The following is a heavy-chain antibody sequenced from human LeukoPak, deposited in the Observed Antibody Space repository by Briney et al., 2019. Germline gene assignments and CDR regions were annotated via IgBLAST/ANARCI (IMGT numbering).Heavy chain of an antibody. J-gene: IGHJ5*02. Sequence: PGGSLRPSCAASGFSVSNHYMAWVRQAPGRRLEWVSFIWADGTTFYTDSVRGRFTVSRDQFKNTLYLQMSSLRPDDTALYYCARDGAGIESWVELDPWGQGTQVTVSA. V-gene: IGHV3-66*02. CDR2: IWADGTT. D-gene: IGHD5-24*01. CDR1: GFSVSNHY. CDR3: ARDGAGIESWVELDP.